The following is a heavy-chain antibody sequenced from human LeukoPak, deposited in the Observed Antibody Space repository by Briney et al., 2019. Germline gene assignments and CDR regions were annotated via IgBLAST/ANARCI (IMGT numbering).Heavy chain of an antibody. CDR3: ARGATSGSY. J-gene: IGHJ4*02. Sequence: GGSLRLSCAASGFIFSSYWMSWVRQAPGKGLEWVANIKQDGSEKYYVDSVKGRFTISRDNAKNSLYLQMNSLRAEDTAVYYCARGATSGSYWGQGTQVTVSS. CDR1: GFIFSSYW. V-gene: IGHV3-7*01. D-gene: IGHD1-26*01. CDR2: IKQDGSEK.